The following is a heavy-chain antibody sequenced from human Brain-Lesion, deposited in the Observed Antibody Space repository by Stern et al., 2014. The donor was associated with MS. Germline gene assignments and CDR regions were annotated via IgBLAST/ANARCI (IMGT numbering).Heavy chain of an antibody. V-gene: IGHV4-39*01. J-gene: IGHJ5*02. D-gene: IGHD2-15*01. CDR2: LYYSGNT. CDR3: AGEEDIRYCSGGSCTGNWFDP. Sequence: VQLLESGPGLVKPSETLSLTCTVAGGSVSSTSYAWAWIRQPPGKGLEWIGTLYYSGNTYYSPSLQSRLTISLDTAKNQFSLQLRFVTAADTAVYYCAGEEDIRYCSGGSCTGNWFDPWGQGTLVTVSS. CDR1: GGSVSSTSYA.